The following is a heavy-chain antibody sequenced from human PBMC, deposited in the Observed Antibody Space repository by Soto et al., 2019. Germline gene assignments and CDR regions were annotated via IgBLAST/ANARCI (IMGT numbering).Heavy chain of an antibody. Sequence: GQSLKISGKGSGYSFTSSWISWVRQMHGKGLEWMGRIDPSDSYTNYSPSFQGHVTISADKSISTAYLQWSSLKASDTAMYYCARLQAAAGDNDLTFDYWGQGTLVTVSS. V-gene: IGHV5-10-1*01. D-gene: IGHD6-13*01. CDR3: ARLQAAAGDNDLTFDY. CDR2: IDPSDSYT. CDR1: GYSFTSSW. J-gene: IGHJ4*02.